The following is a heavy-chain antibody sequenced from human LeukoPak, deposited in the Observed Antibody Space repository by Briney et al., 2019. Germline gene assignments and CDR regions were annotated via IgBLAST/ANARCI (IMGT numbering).Heavy chain of an antibody. V-gene: IGHV3-15*01. CDR1: GFIFTNAW. J-gene: IGHJ4*02. D-gene: IGHD1-20*01. Sequence: GGSLRLSCAASGFIFTNAWMSWVRQTPGKGLEWVGRIRSKTVGGTTDHAAPVKGRFTVSRDDSKNTFYLEMNSLKTEDTAVYYCTTDRGISGTTDLDYWGQGTLVTVSS. CDR2: IRSKTVGGTT. CDR3: TTDRGISGTTDLDY.